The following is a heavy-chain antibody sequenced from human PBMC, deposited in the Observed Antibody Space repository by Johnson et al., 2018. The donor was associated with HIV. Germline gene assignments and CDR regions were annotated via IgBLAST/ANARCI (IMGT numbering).Heavy chain of an antibody. CDR1: GFTFSSYA. D-gene: IGHD5-24*01. J-gene: IGHJ3*02. V-gene: IGHV3-30-3*01. Sequence: QVQLVESGGGVVQPGRSLRLSCAASGFTFSSYAMHWVRQAPGKGLEWVAVISYDGSNKYYADSVKGRFTISRDNSKNQLYLQMNSLRAEDTAVYYCARALEGDAFDIWGQGTMVTVSS. CDR3: ARALEGDAFDI. CDR2: ISYDGSNK.